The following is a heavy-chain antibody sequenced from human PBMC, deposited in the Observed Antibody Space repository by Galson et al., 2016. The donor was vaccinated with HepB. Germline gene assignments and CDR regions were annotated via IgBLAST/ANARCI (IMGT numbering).Heavy chain of an antibody. Sequence: SVKVSCKASGYTFTSYAISWVRQAPGQGLEWMGWISVSNGDTNYAQKLQGRVTMTTDTSRSTAYMELRSLRSDDTAVYYCARSSGLVVERDWFDPWGQGTLVTVSS. CDR3: ARSSGLVVERDWFDP. CDR1: GYTFTSYA. V-gene: IGHV1-18*04. D-gene: IGHD3-22*01. J-gene: IGHJ5*02. CDR2: ISVSNGDT.